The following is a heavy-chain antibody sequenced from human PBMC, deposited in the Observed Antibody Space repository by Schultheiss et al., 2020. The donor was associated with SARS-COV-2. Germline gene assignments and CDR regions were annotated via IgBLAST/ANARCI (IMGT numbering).Heavy chain of an antibody. Sequence: SETLSLTCTVSGGSISSYYWSWIRQPAGKGLEWIGEINHRGSTNYSPSLTSRVIVSVDTSKKQFSLKLSSVTAADTAVYYCARGYSGWRSEWFDPWGQGTLVTVSS. CDR3: ARGYSGWRSEWFDP. CDR2: INHRGST. D-gene: IGHD6-19*01. CDR1: GGSISSYY. J-gene: IGHJ5*02. V-gene: IGHV4-59*01.